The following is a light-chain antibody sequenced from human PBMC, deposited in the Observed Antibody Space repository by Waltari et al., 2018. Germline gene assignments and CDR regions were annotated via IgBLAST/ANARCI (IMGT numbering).Light chain of an antibody. J-gene: IGKJ2*01. Sequence: SLAVSLGERATINCKSSQSVLYSSKNKNYLAWFQQKPPQPPKLLIYWASTRESGVPDRFSGSGSGTDFTLTISSLQAEDVAVYYCQQYYNTPYTFGQGTKLEIK. CDR3: QQYYNTPYT. CDR1: QSVLYSSKNKNY. CDR2: WAS. V-gene: IGKV4-1*01.